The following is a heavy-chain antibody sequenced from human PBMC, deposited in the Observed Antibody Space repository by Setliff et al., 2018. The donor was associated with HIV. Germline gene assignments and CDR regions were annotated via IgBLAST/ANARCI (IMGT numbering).Heavy chain of an antibody. CDR1: SGSVSRSDYY. D-gene: IGHD3-16*01. Sequence: PSETLSLTCTVSSGSVSRSDYYWGWIRQTPGKGLEWIGSIYWSGLTFYNPSLKSRVTISVAYLQMNNLKTEDSAVYYCARGFGFLDSWGQGTLVTVSS. J-gene: IGHJ4*02. CDR3: LDS. V-gene: IGHV4-39*07. CDR2: IYWSGLT.